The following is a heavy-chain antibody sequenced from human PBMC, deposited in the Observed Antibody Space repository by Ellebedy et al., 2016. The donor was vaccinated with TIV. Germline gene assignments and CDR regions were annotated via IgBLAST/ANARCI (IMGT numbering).Heavy chain of an antibody. CDR3: AKDLQY. V-gene: IGHV3-30*18. Sequence: GGSLRLXXAASGFTFSSYGMHWVRQAPGKGLEWVAVISYDGSNKYYADSVKGRFTISRDNSKNTLYLQMNSLRAEDTAVYYCAKDLQYWGQGTLVTVSS. CDR2: ISYDGSNK. CDR1: GFTFSSYG. J-gene: IGHJ4*02.